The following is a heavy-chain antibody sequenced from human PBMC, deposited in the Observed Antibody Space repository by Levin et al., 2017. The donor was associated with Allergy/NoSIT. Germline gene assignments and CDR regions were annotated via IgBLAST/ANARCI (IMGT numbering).Heavy chain of an antibody. V-gene: IGHV3-74*01. D-gene: IGHD5-18*01. CDR3: ARDVSGLWLLSGWFDA. CDR1: GFTFSNYW. Sequence: GGSLRLSCAASGFTFSNYWMHWVCHVPRTGLVRVARINSDGGSAYYADLAMGRLTVIRDNAKNTLYLQMNSLRGEDTALYYCARDVSGLWLLSGWFDAWGQGTLVTVSS. J-gene: IGHJ5*02. CDR2: INSDGGSA.